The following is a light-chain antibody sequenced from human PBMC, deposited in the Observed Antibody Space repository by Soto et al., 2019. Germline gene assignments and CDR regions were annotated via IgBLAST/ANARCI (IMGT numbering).Light chain of an antibody. CDR2: GVT. CDR1: SNDIGDSNF. Sequence: QSALTQPTSVSGSPGQSISISCIGTSNDIGDSNFVSWYRQYPGGAPKLLLYGVTNRPSEVSTRFSGSKSGNTASLSISGLQADDEADYYCSSYTSLNTVIFGGGTKLTVL. CDR3: SSYTSLNTVI. V-gene: IGLV2-14*01. J-gene: IGLJ2*01.